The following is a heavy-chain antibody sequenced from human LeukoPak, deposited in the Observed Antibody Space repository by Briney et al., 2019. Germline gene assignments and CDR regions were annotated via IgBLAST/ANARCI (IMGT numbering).Heavy chain of an antibody. V-gene: IGHV4-59*08. D-gene: IGHD2-15*01. Sequence: SETLSLTCTVSGGSISSYYWSWIRQPPGKGLEWIGYIYYSGSTNYNPSLKSRVTISVDTSKNQFSLKLISVTAADTAVYYCARTYCSGGSCHFDYWGQGTLVTVSS. CDR1: GGSISSYY. CDR3: ARTYCSGGSCHFDY. CDR2: IYYSGST. J-gene: IGHJ4*02.